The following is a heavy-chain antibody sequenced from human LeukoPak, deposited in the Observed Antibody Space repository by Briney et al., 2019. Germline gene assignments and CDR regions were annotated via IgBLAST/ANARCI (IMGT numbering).Heavy chain of an antibody. Sequence: ASVKVSCKASGGTFSSYAISWVRQAPGQGLEWMGRIIPILGIANYAQKFQGRVTITADKSTSTAYMELSSLRSEDTAVYYCARDPEYCSSTSCYPEGWGQGTLVTVSS. V-gene: IGHV1-69*04. J-gene: IGHJ4*02. CDR3: ARDPEYCSSTSCYPEG. CDR2: IIPILGIA. CDR1: GGTFSSYA. D-gene: IGHD2-2*01.